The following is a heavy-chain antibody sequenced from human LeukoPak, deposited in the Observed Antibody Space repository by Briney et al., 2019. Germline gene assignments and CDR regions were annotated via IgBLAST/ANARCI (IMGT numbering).Heavy chain of an antibody. CDR3: ARDPYYGDYVV. CDR1: GFAFSSYE. D-gene: IGHD4-17*01. Sequence: PGGSLRLSCAASGFAFSSYEMNWVRQAPGKGLESVSYISSSGSTIYYADSVKGRFTISRDNDKNSLYLQMNSPRAEDTAVYYGARDPYYGDYVVWGQGTLVTVSS. J-gene: IGHJ4*02. V-gene: IGHV3-48*03. CDR2: ISSSGSTI.